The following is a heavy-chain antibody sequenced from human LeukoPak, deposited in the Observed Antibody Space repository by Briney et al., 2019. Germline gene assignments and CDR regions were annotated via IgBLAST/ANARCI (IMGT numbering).Heavy chain of an antibody. D-gene: IGHD6-13*01. CDR2: IYTSGST. J-gene: IGHJ5*02. CDR1: GGSISSYY. Sequence: PSETLSLTCTVSGGSISSYYWSWIRQPAGKGLEWIGRIYTSGSTNYNPSLKSRVTMSVDTSKNQFSLKLSSVTAADTAVYYCARGGSSSWSHSSYNWFDPWGQGTLVTVSS. CDR3: ARGGSSSWSHSSYNWFDP. V-gene: IGHV4-4*07.